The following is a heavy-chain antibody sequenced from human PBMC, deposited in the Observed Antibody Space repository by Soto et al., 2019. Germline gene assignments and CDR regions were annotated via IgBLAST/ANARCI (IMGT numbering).Heavy chain of an antibody. D-gene: IGHD3-22*01. CDR1: GFTFISYV. Sequence: GGSLRLSCAVSGFTFISYVMSWVRQAPGKGLEWVAAMSGSGGSTYYADSVKGRFTITSANSKNTLYLQMSSLRADATAVYYCGNVGYYASSAHNWFDPWGQGTLVTVSS. CDR3: GNVGYYASSAHNWFDP. CDR2: MSGSGGST. V-gene: IGHV3-23*01. J-gene: IGHJ5*02.